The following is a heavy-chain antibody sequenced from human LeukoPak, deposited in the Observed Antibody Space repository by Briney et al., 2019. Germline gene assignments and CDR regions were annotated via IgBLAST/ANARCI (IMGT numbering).Heavy chain of an antibody. CDR3: ARVSDILTGSRYDYYFDY. J-gene: IGHJ4*02. CDR2: IIPIFCTA. D-gene: IGHD3-9*01. CDR1: GGTFSSYA. V-gene: IGHV1-69*05. Sequence: SVKVSCKASGGTFSSYAISWVRQAPGQGLEWMGRIIPIFCTANYAQKFQGRVTITTDKSTSTAYMEMRSLRSEDTAVYYCARVSDILTGSRYDYYFDYWGQGTLVTVSS.